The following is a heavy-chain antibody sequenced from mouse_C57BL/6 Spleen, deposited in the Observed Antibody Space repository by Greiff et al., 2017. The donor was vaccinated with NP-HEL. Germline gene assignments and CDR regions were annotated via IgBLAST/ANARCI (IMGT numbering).Heavy chain of an antibody. J-gene: IGHJ1*03. CDR1: GFTFSSYG. D-gene: IGHD1-1*01. CDR3: ARHAYYYGSIYWYFDV. Sequence: EVQGVESGGDLVKPGGSLKLSCAASGFTFSSYGMSWVRQTPDKRLEWVATISSGGSYTYYPDSVKGRFTISRDNAKNTLYLQMSSLKSEDTAMYYCARHAYYYGSIYWYFDVWGTGTTVTVSS. CDR2: ISSGGSYT. V-gene: IGHV5-6*01.